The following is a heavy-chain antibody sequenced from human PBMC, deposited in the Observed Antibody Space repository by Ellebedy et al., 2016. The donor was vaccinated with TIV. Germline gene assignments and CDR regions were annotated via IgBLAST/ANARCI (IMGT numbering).Heavy chain of an antibody. Sequence: GESLKISXVASGFTFSSYGMHWVRQAPGKGLEWVAVIWYDGSKKNYADSVKGRFTISRDNSKNTLFLQMNSLRVEDRAVYYCAREEAVAGIGYWGQGTLVTVSS. CDR3: AREEAVAGIGY. CDR1: GFTFSSYG. J-gene: IGHJ4*02. CDR2: IWYDGSKK. D-gene: IGHD6-19*01. V-gene: IGHV3-33*01.